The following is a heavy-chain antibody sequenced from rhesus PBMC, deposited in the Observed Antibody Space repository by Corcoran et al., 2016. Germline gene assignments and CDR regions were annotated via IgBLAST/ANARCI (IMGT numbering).Heavy chain of an antibody. D-gene: IGHD6-25*01. CDR2: IYGSGSST. CDR3: ARETAAAGTCDY. Sequence: QLQLQESGPGLVKPSETLSVTCAVSGGSISSSYWSWIRQAPGKGLEWIGYIYGSGSSTNYNPPLKSGVTLSVDTSKNQLSLNLSSVTTADTAVYYCARETAAAGTCDYWGQGVLVTVSS. V-gene: IGHV4-169*02. J-gene: IGHJ4*01. CDR1: GGSISSSY.